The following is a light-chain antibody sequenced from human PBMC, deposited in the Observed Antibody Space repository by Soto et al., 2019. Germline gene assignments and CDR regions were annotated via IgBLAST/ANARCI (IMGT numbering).Light chain of an antibody. CDR3: QSYDSSLNDYV. Sequence: QSVLTQPPSVSGAPGQRVTISCTGSSSNIGAGYHVHWYQQLPGTAPKLLIYNNNNRPSGVPDRFSGSMSGTSASLAISGLRAEDEADYYCQSYDSSLNDYVFGTGTKGTVL. J-gene: IGLJ1*01. CDR2: NNN. CDR1: SSNIGAGYH. V-gene: IGLV1-40*01.